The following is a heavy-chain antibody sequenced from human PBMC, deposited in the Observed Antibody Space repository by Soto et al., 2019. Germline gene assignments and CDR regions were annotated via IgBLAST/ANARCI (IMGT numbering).Heavy chain of an antibody. CDR1: GFTFTISA. J-gene: IGHJ4*02. CDR2: IVVGRGNT. CDR3: AADDDCWSGYYRFDY. V-gene: IGHV1-58*01. D-gene: IGHD3-3*01. Sequence: SVKVSCKASGFTFTISAVQWVRQARGQRLEWIGWIVVGRGNTNYAQKFQERVTITRDMSTSTAYLELSSLRSEDTAVYYCAADDDCWSGYYRFDYWGQGTLVTVSS.